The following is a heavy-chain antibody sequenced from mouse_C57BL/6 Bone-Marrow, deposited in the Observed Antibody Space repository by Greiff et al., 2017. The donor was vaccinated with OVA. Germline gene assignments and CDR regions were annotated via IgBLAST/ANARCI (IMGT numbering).Heavy chain of an antibody. D-gene: IGHD2-4*01. V-gene: IGHV1-78*01. CDR2: IYPRDGST. CDR3: ARYIDDYDYY. J-gene: IGHJ2*01. Sequence: VQLQQSDAELVKPGASVKISCKVSGYTFTDHTIHWMKQRPEQGLEWIGYIYPRDGSTKYNEKFKGKATLTADKSCIPAYMQLNSLTSEDSAVSFCARYIDDYDYYWGQGTTLTVSS. CDR1: GYTFTDHT.